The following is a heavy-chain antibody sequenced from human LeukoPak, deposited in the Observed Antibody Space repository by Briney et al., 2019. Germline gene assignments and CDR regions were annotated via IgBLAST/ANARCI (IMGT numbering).Heavy chain of an antibody. J-gene: IGHJ6*02. V-gene: IGHV1-69*13. Sequence: SVKVSCKASGGTFSSYAISWVRQAPGQGLEWMGGIIPIFGTANYAQKFQGRVTITADESTSTAYMELSSLRSEDTAVYYCARGIRFLEWLASYYYYYGMDVWGQGTTVTVSS. CDR1: GGTFSSYA. D-gene: IGHD3-3*01. CDR2: IIPIFGTA. CDR3: ARGIRFLEWLASYYYYYGMDV.